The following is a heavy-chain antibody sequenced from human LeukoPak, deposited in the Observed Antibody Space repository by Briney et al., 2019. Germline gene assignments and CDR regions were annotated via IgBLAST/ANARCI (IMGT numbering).Heavy chain of an antibody. CDR3: ARDSSSSWYFDY. D-gene: IGHD6-13*01. J-gene: IGHJ4*02. Sequence: GGSLRLSCAASGFTFSSYAMHWVRQAPGKGLEWVAVISYVGSNKYYADSVKGRFTISRDNSKNTLYLQMNSLRAEDTAVYYCARDSSSSWYFDYWGQGTLVTVSS. CDR1: GFTFSSYA. CDR2: ISYVGSNK. V-gene: IGHV3-30-3*01.